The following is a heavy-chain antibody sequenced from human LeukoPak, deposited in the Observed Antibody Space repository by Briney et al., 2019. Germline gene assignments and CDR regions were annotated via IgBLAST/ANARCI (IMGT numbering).Heavy chain of an antibody. Sequence: GGSLRLSYAASGFTFSSYGMHWVRQAPGKGLEWVAVISYDGSNKYYADSVKGRFTISRDNSKNTLYLQMNSLRAEDTAVYYCANGGGYSYGSEFDYWGQGTLVTVSS. V-gene: IGHV3-30*18. CDR2: ISYDGSNK. J-gene: IGHJ4*02. CDR1: GFTFSSYG. CDR3: ANGGGYSYGSEFDY. D-gene: IGHD5-18*01.